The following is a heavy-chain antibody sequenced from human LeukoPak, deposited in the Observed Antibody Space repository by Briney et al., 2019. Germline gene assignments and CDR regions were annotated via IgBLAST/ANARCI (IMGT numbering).Heavy chain of an antibody. D-gene: IGHD5-18*01. CDR3: AKDPRVDTAMLYYFDC. CDR2: ISGSGGST. Sequence: PGGSLRLSCAASGFTFSSYGMSWVRQAPGKGLEWVSAISGSGGSTYYADSVKGRFTTYRDNSKNTLYLQRNSLRAEDTAVYYCAKDPRVDTAMLYYFDCWGQGTLVTVSS. CDR1: GFTFSSYG. V-gene: IGHV3-23*01. J-gene: IGHJ4*02.